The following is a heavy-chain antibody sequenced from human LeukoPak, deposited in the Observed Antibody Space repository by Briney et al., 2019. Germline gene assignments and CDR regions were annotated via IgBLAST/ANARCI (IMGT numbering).Heavy chain of an antibody. V-gene: IGHV1-2*04. J-gene: IGHJ4*02. Sequence: ASVKVSCKASGYTFTGYYMHWVRQAPGQGLEWMGWINPNSGGTNYAQKFQGWVTMTRDTSISTAYMELSRLRSDDTAVYYCARSARRLRYFYWLSFWGQGPLVPVPS. CDR2: INPNSGGT. CDR3: ARSARRLRYFYWLSF. D-gene: IGHD3-9*01. CDR1: GYTFTGYY.